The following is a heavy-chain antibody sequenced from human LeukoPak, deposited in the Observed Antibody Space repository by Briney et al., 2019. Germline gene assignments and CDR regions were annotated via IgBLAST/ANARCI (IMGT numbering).Heavy chain of an antibody. D-gene: IGHD6-13*01. CDR3: ARKYSSSRHRRYYGMDV. V-gene: IGHV4-34*01. CDR1: GGSFSGYY. Sequence: PSETLSLTCAVYGGSFSGYYWSWIRQPPGKGLEGIGEINHSGSTNYNPSLKSRVTISVDTSKNQFSLKLSSVTAADTAVYYCARKYSSSRHRRYYGMDVWGQGTTVTVSS. CDR2: INHSGST. J-gene: IGHJ6*02.